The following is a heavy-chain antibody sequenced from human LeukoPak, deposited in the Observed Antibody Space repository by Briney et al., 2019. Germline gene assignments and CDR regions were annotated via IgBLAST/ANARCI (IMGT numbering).Heavy chain of an antibody. D-gene: IGHD3-22*01. CDR2: IYPAGSDT. J-gene: IGHJ4*02. CDR3: ATTVYHYDKIGYYY. Sequence: GESLKISFKASGYNFPNNWIGWVRQMPGKSLEWMGIIYPAGSDTKYSPPFQGHMTISADESMTTAYLQWSSLKASDTATYYCATTVYHYDKIGYYYWGQGTLVTVSS. CDR1: GYNFPNNW. V-gene: IGHV5-51*01.